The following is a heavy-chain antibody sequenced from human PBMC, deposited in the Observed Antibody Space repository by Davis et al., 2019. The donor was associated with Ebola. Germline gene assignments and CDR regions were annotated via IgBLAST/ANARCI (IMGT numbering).Heavy chain of an antibody. CDR1: GFTFSSYA. V-gene: IGHV3-48*03. CDR2: INFRGTTI. Sequence: GGSLRLSCAASGFTFSSYAMTWVRQAPGKGLEWVSYINFRGTTIYYADSVRGRFTISRDNAKNSLYLQMISLRAEDTAVYYCAKSPVTSDYAMDVWGQGTTVTVSS. D-gene: IGHD4-17*01. CDR3: AKSPVTSDYAMDV. J-gene: IGHJ6*02.